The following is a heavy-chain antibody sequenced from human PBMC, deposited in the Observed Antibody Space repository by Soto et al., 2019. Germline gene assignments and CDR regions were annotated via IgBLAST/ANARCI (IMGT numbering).Heavy chain of an antibody. J-gene: IGHJ6*02. Sequence: GASVKVSCKASGYTFTSYGISWVRQAPGQGLAWMGWISAYNGNTNYAQKLQGRVTMTTDTSTSTAYMELRSLRSDDTAVYYCARDRTPASYGSGRGYGMDVWGQGTTVTVSS. V-gene: IGHV1-18*01. CDR3: ARDRTPASYGSGRGYGMDV. D-gene: IGHD3-10*01. CDR2: ISAYNGNT. CDR1: GYTFTSYG.